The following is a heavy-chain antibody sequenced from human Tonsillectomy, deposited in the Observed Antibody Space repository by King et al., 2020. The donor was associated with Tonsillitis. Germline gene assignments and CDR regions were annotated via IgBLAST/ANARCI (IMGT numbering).Heavy chain of an antibody. CDR3: ARVWVTQDWNHVVYYYGMDV. J-gene: IGHJ6*02. V-gene: IGHV3-53*04. CDR1: GFTVSSNY. D-gene: IGHD1-1*01. CDR2: IYSGGST. Sequence: VQLVESGGRLVQPGRSLRLSCAASGFTVSSNYMSWVRQAPGKGLEWVSVIYSGGSTYYADSVKGRFTISRHNSKNTLYLQMNSLRAEDTAVYYCARVWVTQDWNHVVYYYGMDVWGQGTTVTVSS.